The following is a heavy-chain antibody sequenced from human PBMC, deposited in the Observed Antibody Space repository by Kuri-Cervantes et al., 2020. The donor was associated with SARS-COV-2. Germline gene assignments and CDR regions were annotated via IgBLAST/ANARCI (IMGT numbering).Heavy chain of an antibody. D-gene: IGHD1-26*01. CDR3: ATRPHDWERADYYMDV. CDR1: GYTFTGYY. Sequence: ASVKVSCKASGYTFTGYYMHRVRQAPGQGLEWMGWINPNSGGTNYAQKFQGRVTMTRDTSISTAHMELSRLRSDDTAVYYCATRPHDWERADYYMDVWGKGTTVTVS. CDR2: INPNSGGT. J-gene: IGHJ6*03. V-gene: IGHV1-2*02.